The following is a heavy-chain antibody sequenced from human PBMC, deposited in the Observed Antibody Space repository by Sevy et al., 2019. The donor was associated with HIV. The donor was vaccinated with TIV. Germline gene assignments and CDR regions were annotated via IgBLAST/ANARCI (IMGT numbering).Heavy chain of an antibody. D-gene: IGHD3-9*01. Sequence: GGSLRLSCAASGFTFSSYGMHWVLQAPGEGLDWVAYIWNDGSDKDYADSVKGRFTISRDNSKNTLYLQMNSLRAEDTAVYYCASDILTGSDYWGQGTLVTVSS. CDR1: GFTFSSYG. CDR3: ASDILTGSDY. V-gene: IGHV3-30*02. J-gene: IGHJ4*02. CDR2: IWNDGSDK.